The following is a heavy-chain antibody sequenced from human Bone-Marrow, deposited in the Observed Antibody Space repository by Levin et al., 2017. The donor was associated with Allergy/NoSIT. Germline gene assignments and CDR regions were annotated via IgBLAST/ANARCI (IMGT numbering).Heavy chain of an antibody. CDR3: ATGSRIAGSYYFANWFDP. V-gene: IGHV1-24*01. D-gene: IGHD1-26*01. Sequence: VASVKVSCKVSGYTLTELSMHWVRQAPGKGLEWMGGFDPEDGETIYAQKFQGRVTMTEDTSTDTAYMELSSLRSEDTAVYYCATGSRIAGSYYFANWFDPWGQGTLVTVSS. CDR1: GYTLTELS. CDR2: FDPEDGET. J-gene: IGHJ5*02.